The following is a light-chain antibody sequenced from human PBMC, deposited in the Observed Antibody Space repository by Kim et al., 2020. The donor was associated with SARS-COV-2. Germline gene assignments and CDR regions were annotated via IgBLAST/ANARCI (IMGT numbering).Light chain of an antibody. CDR2: ANN. Sequence: GQRVICSCSGSTSNIGDNTVNWFQQLPGTTPKLIIYANNQRPSGVPDRFAGSKSGTSASLAISGLQSEDEADFYCAAWDDSLNGRVFGGGTQLTVL. V-gene: IGLV1-44*01. J-gene: IGLJ2*01. CDR3: AAWDDSLNGRV. CDR1: TSNIGDNT.